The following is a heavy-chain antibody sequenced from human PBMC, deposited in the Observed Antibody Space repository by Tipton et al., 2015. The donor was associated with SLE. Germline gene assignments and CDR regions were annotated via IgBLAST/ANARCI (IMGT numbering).Heavy chain of an antibody. V-gene: IGHV3-20*04. D-gene: IGHD1-26*01. CDR2: INWKGDST. CDR1: GFTFDDFG. Sequence: SLRLSCAASGFTFDDFGMSWVRQVPGKGLEWGSGINWKGDSTAYADSMRGRITISRDNAKKSLYLQMNRLRAEDTGVYYCARTVSKWSAQSSEFDFWGQGPLVTVSS. CDR3: ARTVSKWSAQSSEFDF. J-gene: IGHJ4*02.